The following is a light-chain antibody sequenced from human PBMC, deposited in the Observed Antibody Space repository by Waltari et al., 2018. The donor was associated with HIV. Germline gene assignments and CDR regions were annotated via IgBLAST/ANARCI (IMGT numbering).Light chain of an antibody. V-gene: IGKV3-20*01. Sequence: EIVLTQSPGTLSLSPGDRATLSCRASQSVSSTYLAWYQQKPGQATRLLIYGASSRATGIPDRFSGSGSGTDFTLTISRLEPEDFAVYYCQQYGSSPQTFGQGTKVEIK. J-gene: IGKJ1*01. CDR3: QQYGSSPQT. CDR2: GAS. CDR1: QSVSSTY.